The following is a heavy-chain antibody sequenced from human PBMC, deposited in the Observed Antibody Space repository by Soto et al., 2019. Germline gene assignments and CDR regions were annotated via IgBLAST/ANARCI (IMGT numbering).Heavy chain of an antibody. J-gene: IGHJ5*02. CDR1: GYSFSTYY. D-gene: IGHD1-26*01. CDR2: INPSGGST. V-gene: IGHV1-46*01. CDR3: AIDPRKVGSTLRGLFDP. Sequence: QVQLVQSGAEVKKPGASVKVSCKASGYSFSTYYMHWVRQAPGQGLEWMGIINPSGGSTSHAQKFQGRVTLTRDTSTSTVYMELSSLRSEDTAVYYCAIDPRKVGSTLRGLFDPWGQGTLVTVSS.